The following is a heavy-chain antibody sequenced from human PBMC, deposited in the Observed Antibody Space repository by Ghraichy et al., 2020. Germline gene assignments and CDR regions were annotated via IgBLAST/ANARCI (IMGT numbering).Heavy chain of an antibody. D-gene: IGHD2-2*03. V-gene: IGHV4-4*07. CDR2: IYTSGST. CDR1: GGSISSYY. CDR3: ARINWMSTPY. J-gene: IGHJ1*01. Sequence: SETLSLTCTVSGGSISSYYWSWIRQPAGKGLEWIGRIYTSGSTNYNPSLKSRVTMSVDTSKNQFSLKLTSVTPEDTAVYYCARINWMSTPYWGQGTLVIVSS.